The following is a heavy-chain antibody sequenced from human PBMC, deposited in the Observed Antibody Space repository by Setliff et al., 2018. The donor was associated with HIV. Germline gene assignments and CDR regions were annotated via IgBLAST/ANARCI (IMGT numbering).Heavy chain of an antibody. CDR2: IYRTGDT. CDR1: GGSISSHF. Sequence: SETLSLTCTVSGGSISSHFWGWIRQPPGKGPEWVGSIYRTGDTHYNPSLKSRVTISVDTSKNQFSLRLSSVTAADTAVYYCARDKTYCNYSRCSRAGWYFDLWGRGTLVTVSS. V-gene: IGHV4-4*09. CDR3: ARDKTYCNYSRCSRAGWYFDL. D-gene: IGHD2-2*01. J-gene: IGHJ2*01.